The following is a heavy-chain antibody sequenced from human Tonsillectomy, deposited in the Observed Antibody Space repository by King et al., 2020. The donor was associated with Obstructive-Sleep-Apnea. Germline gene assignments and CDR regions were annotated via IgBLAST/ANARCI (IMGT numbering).Heavy chain of an antibody. CDR1: GFTFSSYA. CDR3: ARDGAKYNYYGMDV. V-gene: IGHV3-30*04. Sequence: QLVQSGGGVVQPGRSLRLSCAASGFTFSSYAMHWVRQAPGKGLEWVAVISYDGSNKYYADSVKGRFTISRDNSKNTLYLQMNSLRGEDTAVYYCARDGAKYNYYGMDVWGQGTTVTVSS. J-gene: IGHJ6*02. CDR2: ISYDGSNK.